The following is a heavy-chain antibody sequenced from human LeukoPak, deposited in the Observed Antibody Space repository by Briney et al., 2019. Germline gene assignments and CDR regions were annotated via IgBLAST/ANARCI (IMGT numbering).Heavy chain of an antibody. J-gene: IGHJ4*02. Sequence: PGRSLRLSCAASGFTFSSYAMHWVRQAPGKGLEWVAVISYDGSNKYYADSVKGRFTISRDNSKNTLYLQMNSLRAEDTAVYYCARDAESNVRLNYYDSSGYSTYFDYWGQGTLVTVSS. CDR1: GFTFSSYA. D-gene: IGHD3-22*01. CDR3: ARDAESNVRLNYYDSSGYSTYFDY. V-gene: IGHV3-30*04. CDR2: ISYDGSNK.